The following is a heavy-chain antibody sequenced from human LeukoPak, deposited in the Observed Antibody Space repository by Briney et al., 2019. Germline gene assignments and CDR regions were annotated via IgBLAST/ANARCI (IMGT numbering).Heavy chain of an antibody. CDR1: GYTFTAYY. J-gene: IGHJ4*02. D-gene: IGHD1-7*01. CDR2: INPNSGGT. Sequence: ASVKVSCKASGYTFTAYYMHWVRQAPGQGLEWMGWINPNSGGTNYAQKFQGRVTMTRDTSISTAYMELNSLRPEDTAVYYCAKVRVVFNWNYAYYFDYWGQGTLVTVSS. V-gene: IGHV1-2*02. CDR3: AKVRVVFNWNYAYYFDY.